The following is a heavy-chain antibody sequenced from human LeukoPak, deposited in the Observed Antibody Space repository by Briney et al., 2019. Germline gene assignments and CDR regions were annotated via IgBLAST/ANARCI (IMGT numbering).Heavy chain of an antibody. Sequence: SETLSLTCTVSGGSISSGGYYWSWIRQPAGKGLEWIGRIYTSGSTNYNPSLKSRVTISVDTSKNQFSLKLSSVTAADTAVYYCARDRYSGYLTGFDPWGQGTLVTVSS. CDR1: GGSISSGGYY. J-gene: IGHJ5*02. CDR3: ARDRYSGYLTGFDP. D-gene: IGHD5-12*01. V-gene: IGHV4-61*02. CDR2: IYTSGST.